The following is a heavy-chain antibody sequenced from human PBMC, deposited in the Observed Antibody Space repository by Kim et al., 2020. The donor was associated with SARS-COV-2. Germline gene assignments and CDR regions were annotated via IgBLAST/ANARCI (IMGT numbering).Heavy chain of an antibody. J-gene: IGHJ6*02. Sequence: RGRFTHSRDNAKNQMYLQMSSLRAEDTAVYYCAKEYGSSWWDYYYYGMDVWGQGTTVTVSS. CDR3: AKEYGSSWWDYYYYGMDV. D-gene: IGHD6-13*01. V-gene: IGHV3-23*03.